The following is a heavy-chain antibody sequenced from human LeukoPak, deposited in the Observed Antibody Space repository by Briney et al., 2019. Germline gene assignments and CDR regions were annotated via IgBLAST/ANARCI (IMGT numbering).Heavy chain of an antibody. Sequence: GESLKISCKGSGYSFTTYWIGWVRQMPGKGLEWMGIIYPDDSDTRYSPSFQGQVTISADKSISTAYLQWSSPKASDTAMYYCARGCCSGGTCYSCFDYWGQGVLVTVSS. CDR1: GYSFTTYW. D-gene: IGHD2-15*01. CDR2: IYPDDSDT. V-gene: IGHV5-51*01. CDR3: ARGCCSGGTCYSCFDY. J-gene: IGHJ4*02.